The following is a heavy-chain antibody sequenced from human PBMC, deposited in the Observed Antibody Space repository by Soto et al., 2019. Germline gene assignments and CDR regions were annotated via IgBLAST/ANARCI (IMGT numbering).Heavy chain of an antibody. CDR3: ATFWAQYNWFDP. J-gene: IGHJ5*02. Sequence: XSVKVSCKVSGYTLTELSMHWVRQAPGKGLEWMGGFDPEDGETIYAQKFQGRVTMTEDTSTDTAYMELSSLRSEDTAVYYCATFWAQYNWFDPWGQGTLVTAPQ. CDR2: FDPEDGET. CDR1: GYTLTELS. V-gene: IGHV1-24*01. D-gene: IGHD3-3*01.